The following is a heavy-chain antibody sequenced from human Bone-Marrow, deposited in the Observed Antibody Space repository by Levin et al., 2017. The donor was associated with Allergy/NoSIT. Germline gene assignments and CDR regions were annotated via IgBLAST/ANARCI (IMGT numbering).Heavy chain of an antibody. CDR2: ISGSGSNT. D-gene: IGHD3-22*01. J-gene: IGHJ4*02. V-gene: IGHV3-23*01. CDR3: AGYDTSGYHSPFDY. Sequence: GGSLRLSCAASGLIFSNYGMNWVRQAPGKGLEWVSQISGSGSNTHYADSVRGRFTFSRDNSNNTVYLQMNSLRADDTAVYYCAGYDTSGYHSPFDYWGQGTLVTVSS. CDR1: GLIFSNYG.